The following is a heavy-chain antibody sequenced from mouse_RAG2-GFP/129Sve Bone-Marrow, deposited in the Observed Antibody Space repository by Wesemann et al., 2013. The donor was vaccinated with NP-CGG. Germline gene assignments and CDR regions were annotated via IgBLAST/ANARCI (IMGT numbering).Heavy chain of an antibody. J-gene: IGHJ3*01. Sequence: AELVKPGASVKLSCKASGYTFTSYWMHWVKQRPGRGLEWIGRIDPNSGGTKYNEKFRSKATLTVDKPSSTAYMQLSSLTSEDSAVYYCTRGYGNYEAWFAYWGQGTLVTVSA. V-gene: IGHV1S36*01. CDR3: TRGYGNYEAWFAY. CDR2: IDPNSGGT. D-gene: IGHD2-10*02. CDR1: GYTFTSYW.